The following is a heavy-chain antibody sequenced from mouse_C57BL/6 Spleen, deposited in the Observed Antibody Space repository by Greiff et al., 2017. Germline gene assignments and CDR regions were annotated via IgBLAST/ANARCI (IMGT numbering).Heavy chain of an antibody. CDR3: ARRTTVVAHYYAMDY. V-gene: IGHV1-80*01. D-gene: IGHD1-1*01. J-gene: IGHJ4*01. CDR1: GYAFSSYW. CDR2: IYPGDGDT. Sequence: QVQLQQSGAELVKPGASVKISCKASGYAFSSYWMNWVKQRPGKGLEWIGQIYPGDGDTNYNGKFKGKATLTADKSSSAAYMQRSRLTSEDSVVYFCARRTTVVAHYYAMDYWGQGTSVTVSS.